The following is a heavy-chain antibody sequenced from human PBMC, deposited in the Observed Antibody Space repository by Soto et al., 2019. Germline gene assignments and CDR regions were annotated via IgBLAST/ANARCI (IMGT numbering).Heavy chain of an antibody. CDR2: INHSGST. CDR3: ALSGYDSDDY. J-gene: IGHJ4*02. D-gene: IGHD5-12*01. CDR1: GGSFSGYY. V-gene: IGHV4-34*01. Sequence: QVQLQQWGAGLLKPSETLSLTCAVYGGSFSGYYWCWIRQPPGKGLEWIGEINHSGSTNYNPSLKSRVTISVDTSKNQFSLKLSSVTAADTAVYYCALSGYDSDDYWGQGTLVTVSS.